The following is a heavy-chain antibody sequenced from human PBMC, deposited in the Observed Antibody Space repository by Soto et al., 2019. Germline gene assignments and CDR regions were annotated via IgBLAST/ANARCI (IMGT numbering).Heavy chain of an antibody. J-gene: IGHJ4*02. V-gene: IGHV3-30*18. CDR2: ISYDGSNK. Sequence: QVQLVESGGGVVQPGRSLRLSCAASGFTFSSYGMHWVRQAPGKGLEWVAVISYDGSNKYYADSVKGRFTISRDNSKNTLYLQMNSLRAEDTAVYYCAKDHVVVVTASSYYFDYWGQGTLVTVSS. CDR3: AKDHVVVVTASSYYFDY. D-gene: IGHD2-21*02. CDR1: GFTFSSYG.